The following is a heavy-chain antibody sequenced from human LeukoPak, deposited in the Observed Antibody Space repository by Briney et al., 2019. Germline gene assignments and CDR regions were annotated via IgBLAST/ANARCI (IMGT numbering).Heavy chain of an antibody. CDR2: IYSSGES. CDR1: GSSVSDKY. D-gene: IGHD3-10*01. CDR3: TKGYYGSGSFYPWDL. Sequence: PGGSLRPSCAVAGSSVSDKYMSWVRQAPGKGPEWDSVIYSSGESYYADFVEGRFTTSRDNSKNTLYLQMNSLRADDTAVYFCTKGYYGSGSFYPWDLWGQGALVTVSS. V-gene: IGHV3-66*02. J-gene: IGHJ5*02.